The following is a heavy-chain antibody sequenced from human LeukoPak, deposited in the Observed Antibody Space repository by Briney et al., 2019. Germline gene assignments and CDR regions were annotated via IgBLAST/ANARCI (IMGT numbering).Heavy chain of an antibody. V-gene: IGHV3-23*01. CDR1: RFTFSSSA. CDR2: ISNSGGDT. Sequence: PGGSLRLSCAASRFTFSSSAMTWVRQAPGKGLEWVSAISNSGGDTIYTDSVKGRFTISRDNSKNTLYLQMNSLRAEDTAVYYCAKGGSYAPLDYRGQGTLVTVSS. D-gene: IGHD1-26*01. J-gene: IGHJ4*02. CDR3: AKGGSYAPLDY.